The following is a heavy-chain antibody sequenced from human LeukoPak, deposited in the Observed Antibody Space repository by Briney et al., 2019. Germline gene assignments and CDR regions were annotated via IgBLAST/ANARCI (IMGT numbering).Heavy chain of an antibody. CDR3: ARTGYIDEGFDY. J-gene: IGHJ4*02. Sequence: PGGSLRLSCAASGFAFSGYRMSWVRQAPDKGLEWVANINQDASSISYAGSVKGRFTISRDNAKKSLYLQMNSLRAEDTAVYYCARTGYIDEGFDYWGQGTLDTVSS. CDR2: INQDASSI. D-gene: IGHD1-1*01. V-gene: IGHV3-7*04. CDR1: GFAFSGYR.